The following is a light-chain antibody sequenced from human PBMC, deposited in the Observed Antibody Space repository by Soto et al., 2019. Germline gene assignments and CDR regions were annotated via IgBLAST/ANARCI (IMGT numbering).Light chain of an antibody. Sequence: EIVLTQSPAILSLSPGERATLSCRASQSVGNYLAWYQLKSGQAPRLLIYDASNRATGIPARFSGTGSGTDFTLTISSLEAEDFAVYYCQQRRKMPLTFGEGTTVDLK. J-gene: IGKJ1*01. CDR1: QSVGNY. CDR2: DAS. CDR3: QQRRKMPLT. V-gene: IGKV3-11*01.